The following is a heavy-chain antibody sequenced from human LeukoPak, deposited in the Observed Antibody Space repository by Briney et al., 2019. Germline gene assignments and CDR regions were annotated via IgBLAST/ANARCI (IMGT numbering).Heavy chain of an antibody. CDR1: GFTFSTYS. Sequence: PRGSLRLSCAASGFTFSTYSTNWVRQAPGKGLGWVSDISSSSSTIYYADSVKGRFTISRDNAKNSLYLQMNSLRAEDTSVYYCARYYSQWSFDYWGQGTLVTVSS. CDR2: ISSSSSTI. J-gene: IGHJ4*02. CDR3: ARYYSQWSFDY. V-gene: IGHV3-48*01. D-gene: IGHD3-16*01.